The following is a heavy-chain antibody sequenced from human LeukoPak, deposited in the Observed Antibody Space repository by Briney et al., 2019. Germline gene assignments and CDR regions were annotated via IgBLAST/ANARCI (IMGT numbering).Heavy chain of an antibody. CDR1: GFTFSSYE. J-gene: IGHJ4*02. Sequence: PGGSLGLSCAASGFTFSSYEMNWVRQAPGKGLEWVSYISSSGSTIYYADSVKGRFAISRDNAKNSLYPQMNSLRAEDTAVYYCARLADYVWGSLDYWGQGTLVTVSS. CDR2: ISSSGSTI. D-gene: IGHD3-16*01. V-gene: IGHV3-48*03. CDR3: ARLADYVWGSLDY.